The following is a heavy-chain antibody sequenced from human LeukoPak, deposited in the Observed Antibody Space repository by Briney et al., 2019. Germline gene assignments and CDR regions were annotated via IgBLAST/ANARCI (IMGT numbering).Heavy chain of an antibody. V-gene: IGHV3-9*03. Sequence: GRSLRLSCAASGFTFDDYAMHWVRQAPGKGLERVSGISWNSGSIGYADSVKGRFTISRDNAKNSLYLQMNSLRAEDMALYYCAKVARRYYYDSSGPDDAFDIWGQGTMVTVSS. CDR3: AKVARRYYYDSSGPDDAFDI. CDR1: GFTFDDYA. D-gene: IGHD3-22*01. CDR2: ISWNSGSI. J-gene: IGHJ3*02.